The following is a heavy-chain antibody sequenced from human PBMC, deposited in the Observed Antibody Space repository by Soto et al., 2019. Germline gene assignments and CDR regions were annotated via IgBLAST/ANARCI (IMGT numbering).Heavy chain of an antibody. CDR2: IKSKVDSATT. V-gene: IGHV3-15*01. Sequence: EVQLVESGGGLVKPGGSLRLSCAASGFTFSNAWMSWVRQAPGKGLEWVGRIKSKVDSATTDYAAPVKGRFSISRDDSRNTLYLQMNSLKIEDTAMYYCTTDDPINRNWGQGTLVTVSS. CDR1: GFTFSNAW. CDR3: TTDDPINRN. J-gene: IGHJ4*02.